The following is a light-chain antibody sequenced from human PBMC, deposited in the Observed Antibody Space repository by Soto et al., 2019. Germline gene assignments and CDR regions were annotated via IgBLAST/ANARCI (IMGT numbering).Light chain of an antibody. CDR1: QGISSY. CDR3: QQLNSYPPT. Sequence: DIPLTQSPSFLSASVGDRVTITCRASQGISSYLAWYQQKPGKAPKLLIYAASTLQSGVPSRFSGSGSGTEFTLTISSLQPEDFATYYCQQLNSYPPTFSGGTKVEIK. J-gene: IGKJ4*01. CDR2: AAS. V-gene: IGKV1-9*01.